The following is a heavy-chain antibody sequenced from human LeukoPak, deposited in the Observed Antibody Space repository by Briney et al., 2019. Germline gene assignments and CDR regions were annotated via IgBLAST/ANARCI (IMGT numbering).Heavy chain of an antibody. CDR2: MNPNSGNT. CDR1: GYTFTGYY. D-gene: IGHD2/OR15-2a*01. V-gene: IGHV1-2*02. J-gene: IGHJ4*02. Sequence: ASVKVSCKASGYTFTGYYMHWVRQAPGQGLEWMGWMNPNSGNTGYAQKFQGRVTMTRDTSINTAYMDLSRLASDDTAVYYCAREELDYWGQGTLVTVSS. CDR3: AREELDY.